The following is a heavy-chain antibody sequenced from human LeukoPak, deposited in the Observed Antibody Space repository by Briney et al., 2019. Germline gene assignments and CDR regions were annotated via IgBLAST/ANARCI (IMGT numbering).Heavy chain of an antibody. Sequence: PSETLSLTCTVSGGSISTYYWSWIRQSPGKGLEWIGYIYYSGSTNYNPSLKSRVTISVDTSKNQFSLKLSSVTAADTAVYYCARGLRIIAAPGYFDYWGQGTLVTVSS. CDR2: IYYSGST. CDR3: ARGLRIIAAPGYFDY. J-gene: IGHJ4*02. D-gene: IGHD6-6*01. CDR1: GGSISTYY. V-gene: IGHV4-59*12.